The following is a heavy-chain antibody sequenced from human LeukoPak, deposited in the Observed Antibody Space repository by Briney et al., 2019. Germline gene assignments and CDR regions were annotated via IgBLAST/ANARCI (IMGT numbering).Heavy chain of an antibody. CDR2: ISSSSYI. D-gene: IGHD3-22*01. V-gene: IGHV3-21*01. J-gene: IGHJ5*02. Sequence: GGSLRLSCAASGFTFSSYAMSWVRQAPGKGLEWVSSISSSSYIYYADSVKGRFTISRDNAKNSLYLQMNSLRAEDTAVYYCASALNYYDSSGYYFKGSEFDPWGQGTLVTVSS. CDR3: ASALNYYDSSGYYFKGSEFDP. CDR1: GFTFSSYA.